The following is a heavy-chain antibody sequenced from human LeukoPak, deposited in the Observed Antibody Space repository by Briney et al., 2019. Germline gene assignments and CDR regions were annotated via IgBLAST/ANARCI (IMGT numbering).Heavy chain of an antibody. J-gene: IGHJ6*02. D-gene: IGHD3-22*01. CDR2: ISGSGGST. CDR1: GFTFSSYA. CDR3: AKSSGYYPYYYSMDV. V-gene: IGHV3-23*01. Sequence: GGSLRLSCAASGFTFSSYAMSWVRQAPGKGLEWVSAISGSGGSTYYADSVKGRFTISRDNSKNTLYLQMNSLRAEDTAVYYCAKSSGYYPYYYSMDVWGQGTTVTVSS.